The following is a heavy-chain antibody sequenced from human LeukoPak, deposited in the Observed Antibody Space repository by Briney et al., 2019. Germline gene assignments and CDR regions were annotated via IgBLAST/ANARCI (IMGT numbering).Heavy chain of an antibody. Sequence: SETLSLTCTVSGGSISSSSYSWGWIRQPPGKGLEWIGNIYYSGSTFYNPSLKSRVTISLDTSKHQFSLKLTSVTAADTAVYYCAREWDTSSFDPRASGDYWGQGTPLTVSS. J-gene: IGHJ4*02. D-gene: IGHD3-9*01. CDR3: AREWDTSSFDPRASGDY. V-gene: IGHV4-39*07. CDR2: IYYSGST. CDR1: GGSISSSSYS.